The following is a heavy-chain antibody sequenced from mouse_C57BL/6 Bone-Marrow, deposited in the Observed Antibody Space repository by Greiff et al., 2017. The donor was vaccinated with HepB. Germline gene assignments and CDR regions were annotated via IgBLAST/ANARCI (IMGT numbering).Heavy chain of an antibody. V-gene: IGHV1-69*01. J-gene: IGHJ3*01. D-gene: IGHD2-1*01. CDR1: GYTFTSYW. Sequence: VQLQQSGAELVMPGASVKLSCKASGYTFTSYWMHWVKQRPGQGLEWIGEIDPSDSYTNYNQKFKGKSTLTVDKSSSTAYMQLSSLTSEDSAVYYCAYGNYGTFAYWGQGTLVTVSA. CDR2: IDPSDSYT. CDR3: AYGNYGTFAY.